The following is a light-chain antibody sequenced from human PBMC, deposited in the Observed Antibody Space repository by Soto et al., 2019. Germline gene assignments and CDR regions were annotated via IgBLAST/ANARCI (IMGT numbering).Light chain of an antibody. V-gene: IGLV2-14*01. J-gene: IGLJ1*01. CDR1: SSDVGGFNY. Sequence: QSVLTQPASVSGSHGHSIAITCTGTSSDVGGFNYVSWYQQHPGKAPKLIIYDVSNRPSGVSNRFSGSKSGNTASLTISGLQAEDEADYYCNSYTSSSTGVFGTGTKVTVL. CDR3: NSYTSSSTGV. CDR2: DVS.